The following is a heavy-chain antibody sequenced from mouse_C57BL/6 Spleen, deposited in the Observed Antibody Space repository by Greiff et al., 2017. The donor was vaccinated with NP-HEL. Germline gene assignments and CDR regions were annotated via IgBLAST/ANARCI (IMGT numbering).Heavy chain of an antibody. CDR2: IYPGSGST. J-gene: IGHJ2*01. V-gene: IGHV1-55*01. CDR1: GYTFTSYW. Sequence: QVQLQQSGAELVKPGASVKMSCKASGYTFTSYWITWVKQRPGQGLEWIGDIYPGSGSTNYNEKFKSKATLTVDTSSSTAYMQLSSLTSEDSAVYYCAREGYYGHYFDYWGQGTTLTVSS. CDR3: AREGYYGHYFDY. D-gene: IGHD1-1*01.